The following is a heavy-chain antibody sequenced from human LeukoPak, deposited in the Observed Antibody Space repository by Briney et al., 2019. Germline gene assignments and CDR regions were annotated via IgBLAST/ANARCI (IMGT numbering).Heavy chain of an antibody. V-gene: IGHV3-48*03. D-gene: IGHD2-2*01. CDR1: GFTFSSYE. J-gene: IGHJ3*02. CDR2: IATGGSAI. CDR3: VRGGYCSSTICYCYNAFDM. Sequence: PGGSLRLSCAASGFTFSSYEMSWVRQPPGKGLEWVSYIATGGSAIYYADSVKGRFTISRDNAKNSLYLQMNSLRAEDMAVYYCVRGGYCSSTICYCYNAFDMWGQGTMVTVSS.